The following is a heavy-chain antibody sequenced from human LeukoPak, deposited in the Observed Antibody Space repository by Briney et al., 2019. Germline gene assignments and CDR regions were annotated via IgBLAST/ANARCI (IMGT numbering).Heavy chain of an antibody. Sequence: SETLSLTCTVSGGSISSYYWSWIRQPPGKGLEWIGYIYYSGSTNYNPSLKSRVTISVDTSKNQFSLKLSSVTAADTAVYYCAREYGGFGELVAFDIWGQGSMVTVSS. J-gene: IGHJ3*02. CDR2: IYYSGST. CDR3: AREYGGFGELVAFDI. V-gene: IGHV4-59*01. CDR1: GGSISSYY. D-gene: IGHD3-10*01.